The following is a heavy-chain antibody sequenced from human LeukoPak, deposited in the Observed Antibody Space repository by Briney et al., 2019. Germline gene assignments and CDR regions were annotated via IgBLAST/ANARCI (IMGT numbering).Heavy chain of an antibody. Sequence: GRSLRLSCAASGFTSSSYEMNWDRQAPGKGLEWVSYISSSGSTIYYANSVKGRFTISRDNAKNSLFLQMDGLRVDDTAVYFCARDGRGGHNDFWGQGTLITVSS. D-gene: IGHD4-23*01. V-gene: IGHV3-48*03. CDR1: GFTSSSYE. CDR2: ISSSGSTI. CDR3: ARDGRGGHNDF. J-gene: IGHJ4*02.